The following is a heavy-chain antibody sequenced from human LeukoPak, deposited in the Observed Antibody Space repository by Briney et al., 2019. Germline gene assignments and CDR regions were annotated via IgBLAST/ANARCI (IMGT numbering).Heavy chain of an antibody. CDR1: GYTFTSYD. CDR2: MNPNSGNT. V-gene: IGHV1-8*01. Sequence: ASVTVSCKASGYTFTSYDINWVRQAAGQGLEWMGWMNPNSGNTGYAQKFQGRVTITADKSTSTAYMELSSLRSEDTAVYYCARDCWASSDICTVVRLFDYWGQGTLVTVSS. J-gene: IGHJ4*02. D-gene: IGHD2-21*01. CDR3: ARDCWASSDICTVVRLFDY.